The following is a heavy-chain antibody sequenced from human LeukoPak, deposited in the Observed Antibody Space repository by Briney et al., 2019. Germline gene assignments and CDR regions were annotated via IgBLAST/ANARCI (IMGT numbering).Heavy chain of an antibody. J-gene: IGHJ5*02. CDR1: GYTFTGYY. CDR2: INPNSGGT. V-gene: IGHV1-2*02. CDR3: ARPPGYSYGNWFDP. D-gene: IGHD5-18*01. Sequence: ASVKVSCKASGYTFTGYYMHWVRQAPGQGLEWMGWINPNSGGTNYAQKFQGRVTMTRDTSISTAYMELGRLRSDDTAVYYCARPPGYSYGNWFDPWGQGTLVTVSS.